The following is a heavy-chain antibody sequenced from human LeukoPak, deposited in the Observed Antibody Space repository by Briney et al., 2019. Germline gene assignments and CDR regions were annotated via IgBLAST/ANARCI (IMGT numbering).Heavy chain of an antibody. Sequence: GGSLRLSCAASGFTFSSTWMNWVRQAPGKGLEWVSSISSSSSDIYYADSVKGRFTISRDNAKNSLYLQMNSLRAEDTAVYYCARGGWDYYDSSGSSFQHWGQGTLVTVSS. D-gene: IGHD3-22*01. CDR2: ISSSSSDI. V-gene: IGHV3-21*01. CDR3: ARGGWDYYDSSGSSFQH. J-gene: IGHJ1*01. CDR1: GFTFSSTW.